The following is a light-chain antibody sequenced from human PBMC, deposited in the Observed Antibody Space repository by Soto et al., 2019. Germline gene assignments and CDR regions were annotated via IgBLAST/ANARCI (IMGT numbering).Light chain of an antibody. CDR3: QQRSSWIT. CDR1: QSVSTY. J-gene: IGKJ5*01. Sequence: VMTQSPATLSVSPGERATLSCRASQSVSTYLAWYQQKPGQAPRLLIYDASNRATGIPARFSGSGSATDFTLTISSLEPEDFAVYYCQQRSSWITFGQGTRLEIK. V-gene: IGKV3-11*01. CDR2: DAS.